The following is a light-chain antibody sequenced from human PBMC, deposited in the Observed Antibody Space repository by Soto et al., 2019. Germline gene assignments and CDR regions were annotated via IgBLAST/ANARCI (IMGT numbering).Light chain of an antibody. J-gene: IGKJ1*01. CDR3: QHYHSYPLT. V-gene: IGKV1-5*01. Sequence: DIQMTQSPSTLSPSLGDSVTITCRASQGISSWLAWYQQKPGKAPKLLIYDGSSLESGVPSRFSGSGSGTEFTLTINSLQPDDFATYYCQHYHSYPLTFGQGTKVEIK. CDR2: DGS. CDR1: QGISSW.